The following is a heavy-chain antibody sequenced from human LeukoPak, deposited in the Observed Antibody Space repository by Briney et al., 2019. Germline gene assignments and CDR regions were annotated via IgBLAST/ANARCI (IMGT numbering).Heavy chain of an antibody. CDR3: ARDTYYDSSGYYYHYY. J-gene: IGHJ4*02. CDR1: GGTFSSYA. V-gene: IGHV1-69*05. CDR2: IIPIFGTA. D-gene: IGHD3-22*01. Sequence: SVKVSCKASGGTFSSYAISWVRQAPGQGLEWMGGIIPIFGTANYAQKFQGRVTITTDESTSTAYMELSSLRSEDTAVYYCARDTYYDSSGYYYHYYWGQGTLVTVSS.